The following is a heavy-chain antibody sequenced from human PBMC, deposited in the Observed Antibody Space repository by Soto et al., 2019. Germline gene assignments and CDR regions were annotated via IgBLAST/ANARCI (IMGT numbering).Heavy chain of an antibody. CDR1: GGSISSYY. CDR2: IYYSGST. D-gene: IGHD1-1*01. Sequence: TSETLSLTCTVSGGSISSYYWSWIRQPPGKGLEWIGYIYYSGSTNYNPSLKSRVTISVDTSKNQFSLKLSSVTAADTAVYYCARSNYHTRYHFDYWGQGTLVTVSS. V-gene: IGHV4-59*01. CDR3: ARSNYHTRYHFDY. J-gene: IGHJ4*02.